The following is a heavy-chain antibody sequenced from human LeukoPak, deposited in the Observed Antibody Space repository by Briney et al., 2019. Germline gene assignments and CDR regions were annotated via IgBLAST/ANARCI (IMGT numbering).Heavy chain of an antibody. J-gene: IGHJ6*04. CDR2: ISGSGGST. CDR1: GFTFTSYA. CDR3: ARATGGGSHYSSSPRDV. Sequence: GGSLGLSCAASGFTFTSYAMSWVRQAPGKGLEWVSAISGSGGSTSYADSVKGRFTISRDNSKNTLYLPMNSLRAEDTAVYYFARATGGGSHYSSSPRDVWGKGPRVPFSS. D-gene: IGHD3-16*01. V-gene: IGHV3-23*01.